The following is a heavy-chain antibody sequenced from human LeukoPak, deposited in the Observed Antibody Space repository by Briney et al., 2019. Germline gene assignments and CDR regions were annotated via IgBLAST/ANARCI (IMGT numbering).Heavy chain of an antibody. CDR1: GGTFSSYA. V-gene: IGHV1-69*13. CDR2: IIPIFGTA. D-gene: IGHD3-3*01. CDR3: ARHDDFWSGYYSPPFDY. Sequence: SVKVSCKASGGTFSSYAISWVRQAPGQGLEWMGGIIPIFGTANYAQKFQGRVTITADESTSTAYMELSSLRSEDTAVYYCARHDDFWSGYYSPPFDYWGQGTLVTVSS. J-gene: IGHJ4*02.